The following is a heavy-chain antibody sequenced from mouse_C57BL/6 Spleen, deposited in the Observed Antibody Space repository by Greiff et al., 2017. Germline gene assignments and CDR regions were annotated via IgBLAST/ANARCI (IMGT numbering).Heavy chain of an antibody. J-gene: IGHJ2*01. CDR2: IHPNSGST. Sequence: QVQLQQPGAELVKPGASMKLSCKASGYTFTSYWMHWVKQRPGQGLEWIGMIHPNSGSTNYNEKFKSKATLTVDKSSSTAYMQLSSLTSEDSAVYYCARALVPYWFDYWGQGTTLTVSS. V-gene: IGHV1-64*01. CDR3: ARALVPYWFDY. D-gene: IGHD4-1*01. CDR1: GYTFTSYW.